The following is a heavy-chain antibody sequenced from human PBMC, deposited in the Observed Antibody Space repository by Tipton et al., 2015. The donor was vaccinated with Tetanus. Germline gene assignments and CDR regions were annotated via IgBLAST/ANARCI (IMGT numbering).Heavy chain of an antibody. V-gene: IGHV4-31*02. CDR3: ARYVRAAGTEHTWLGP. Sequence: LRLSCTVSGDSISRGGYSWNWIRQHPEKGLEWIGNIYYSGSTYSSPSLKSRVSLSMDTSKNQYSLRLTSVTAADTAVYYCARYVRAAGTEHTWLGPWGQGTLVPVSS. J-gene: IGHJ5*02. D-gene: IGHD6-13*01. CDR2: IYYSGST. CDR1: GDSISRGGYS.